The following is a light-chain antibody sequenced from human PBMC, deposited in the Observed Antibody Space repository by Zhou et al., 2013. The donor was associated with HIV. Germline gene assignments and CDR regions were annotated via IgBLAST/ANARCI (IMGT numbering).Light chain of an antibody. J-gene: IGKJ2*03. CDR2: AAS. V-gene: IGKV1-39*01. Sequence: DIQMTQSPSTLSASVGDSVTITCRASQSISTFLAWYQLRAGKAPKLLIYAASSLQSGVPSRFSGSGSGTDFTLTISSLQPEDFATYYCQQSYSTPYSFGQGTKLEIK. CDR3: QQSYSTPYS. CDR1: QSISTF.